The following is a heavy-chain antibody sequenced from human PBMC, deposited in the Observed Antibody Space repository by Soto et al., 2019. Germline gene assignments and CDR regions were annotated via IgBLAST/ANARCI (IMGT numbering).Heavy chain of an antibody. CDR2: ISSSSSYI. D-gene: IGHD3-10*01. V-gene: IGHV3-21*01. CDR3: AFAGSGSYSNVPDAFDI. Sequence: EVQLVESGGGLVKPGGSLRLSCAASGFTFSSYSMNWVRQAPGKGLEWVSSISSSSSYIYYADSVKGRFTISRDNAKNSLYLQMNSLRAEDTAVYYCAFAGSGSYSNVPDAFDIWGQGTMVTVFS. J-gene: IGHJ3*02. CDR1: GFTFSSYS.